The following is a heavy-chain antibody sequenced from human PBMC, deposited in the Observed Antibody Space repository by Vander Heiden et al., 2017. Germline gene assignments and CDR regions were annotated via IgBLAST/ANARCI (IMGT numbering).Heavy chain of an antibody. CDR1: GGSIRSRGYY. CDR3: ARAFYYDSSGSPFNDAFDI. Sequence: QVQLQESGPGLVKPSQTLSLTCTVSGGSIRSRGYYGGWSPQHPGKGLEWIGYIYYSGATYYNPSLKSRVTISVDTSKNQFALKLSSVTAADTAVYYCARAFYYDSSGSPFNDAFDIWGQGTMVTVSS. CDR2: IYYSGAT. J-gene: IGHJ3*02. D-gene: IGHD3-22*01. V-gene: IGHV4-31*03.